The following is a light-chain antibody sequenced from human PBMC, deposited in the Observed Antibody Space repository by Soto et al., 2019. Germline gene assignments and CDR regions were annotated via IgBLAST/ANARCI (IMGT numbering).Light chain of an antibody. Sequence: QSALTQPASVSGSPGQSITISCTGTSSDVGGYNYVSWYQQHPGKAPKLMIYEVSNRPSGVSNRFSGSKSGNTASLTISGVQAEDEADYYCSSYTSSSTLIGGGTKLTVL. CDR3: SSYTSSSTL. V-gene: IGLV2-14*01. J-gene: IGLJ2*01. CDR2: EVS. CDR1: SSDVGGYNY.